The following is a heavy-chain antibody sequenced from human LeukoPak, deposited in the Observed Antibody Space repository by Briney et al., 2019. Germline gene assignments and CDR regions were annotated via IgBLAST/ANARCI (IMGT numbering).Heavy chain of an antibody. D-gene: IGHD1/OR15-1a*01. J-gene: IGHJ5*02. CDR1: GGSISSHY. V-gene: IGHV4-59*11. Sequence: PSETLSLTCTVSGGSISSHYWSWIRQPPGKGLEWSGYIYYSGCTNYNPALKSRVTISVDTSKTQFSLKLSSVTAADTAVYYCAREGASGSQQNWFDPWGQGTLVTVSS. CDR3: AREGASGSQQNWFDP. CDR2: IYYSGCT.